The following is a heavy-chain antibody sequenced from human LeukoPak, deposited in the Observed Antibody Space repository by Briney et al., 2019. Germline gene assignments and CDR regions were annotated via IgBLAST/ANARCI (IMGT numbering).Heavy chain of an antibody. CDR2: ISYDGSNK. J-gene: IGHJ4*02. CDR1: GFTFSSYG. D-gene: IGHD3-16*01. V-gene: IGHV3-30*18. CDR3: AKEGGSPYFDY. Sequence: PGRSLRLSCAASGFTFSSYGMHWVRQAPGKGLEWVAVISYDGSNKYYADSVKGRFTISRDNSKNTLYLQMNSLRAEDTAAYYCAKEGGSPYFDYWGQGTLVTVSS.